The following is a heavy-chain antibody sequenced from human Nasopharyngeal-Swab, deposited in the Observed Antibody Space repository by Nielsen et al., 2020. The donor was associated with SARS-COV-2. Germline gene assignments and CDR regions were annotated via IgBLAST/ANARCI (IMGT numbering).Heavy chain of an antibody. D-gene: IGHD5-12*01. CDR2: ISSPGITV. V-gene: IGHV3-48*03. J-gene: IGHJ6*02. CDR1: GFTFSTYE. CDR3: AKDRDSGDDSDDYYHYYGMDV. Sequence: GESLKISCAASGFTFSTYEMNWVRQAPGKGLEWVSYISSPGITVYYADSVKGRFTISRDNAKNSLYLQMNSLRAEDTALYYCAKDRDSGDDSDDYYHYYGMDVWGQGTTVTVSS.